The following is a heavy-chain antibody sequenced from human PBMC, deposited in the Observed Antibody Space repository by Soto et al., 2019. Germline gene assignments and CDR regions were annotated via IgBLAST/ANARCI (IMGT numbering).Heavy chain of an antibody. J-gene: IGHJ4*02. Sequence: SETLSLTCTVSGGSIRSYYWSWIRQPPGKGLEWIGYIYYSGSTNYNPSLKSRVTISVDTSENQFSLKLSSVTAADTAVYYCARRYGSAIDYWGQGTLVTVSS. CDR3: ARRYGSAIDY. CDR2: IYYSGST. V-gene: IGHV4-59*08. D-gene: IGHD1-26*01. CDR1: GGSIRSYY.